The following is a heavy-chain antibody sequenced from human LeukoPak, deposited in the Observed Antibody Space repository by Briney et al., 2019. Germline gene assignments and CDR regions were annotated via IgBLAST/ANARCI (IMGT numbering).Heavy chain of an antibody. Sequence: GASVKVSCKTSGYTFTDYYMHWVRQAPGQGLEWLGGIIPIFGTANYAQKFQGRVTITADESTSTVYMEVTSLRSEDMAVYYCARERDYWFDPWGQGALVTVSS. D-gene: IGHD3-10*01. CDR2: IIPIFGTA. CDR3: ARERDYWFDP. V-gene: IGHV1-69*13. CDR1: GYTFTDYY. J-gene: IGHJ5*02.